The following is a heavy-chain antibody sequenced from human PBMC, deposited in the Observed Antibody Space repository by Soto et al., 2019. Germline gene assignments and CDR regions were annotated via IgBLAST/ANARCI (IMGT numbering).Heavy chain of an antibody. V-gene: IGHV3-64D*06. D-gene: IGHD3-10*01. CDR1: GLGFRRNA. CDR3: VKGSIGKYYGLDV. Sequence: EVQLVESGGGLFQPGGSLTVSWSASGLGFRRNAIHWVRQAPGKGLEYVSSISSTGFGTYYADSVKGRFNFTRDNSKKTVNLQMSSLRTEDTAVYYCVKGSIGKYYGLDVWGQGTTVIVSS. J-gene: IGHJ6*02. CDR2: ISSTGFGT.